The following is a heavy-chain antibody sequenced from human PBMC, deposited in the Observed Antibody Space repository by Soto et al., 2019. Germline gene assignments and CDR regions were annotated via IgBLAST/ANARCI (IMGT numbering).Heavy chain of an antibody. J-gene: IGHJ2*01. CDR1: GFTFTSYA. CDR3: AKRTTGWYFDL. CDR2: ISGSGGST. V-gene: IGHV3-23*01. Sequence: EVQLLESGGGLVQPGGSLRLSCAASGFTFTSYAMNWVRQAPGKGLEWVSVISGSGGSTYYADSVKGRFTISRDNSKNTLYLQMTSLRAEETAVSYCAKRTTGWYFDLWGRGTLVTVSS.